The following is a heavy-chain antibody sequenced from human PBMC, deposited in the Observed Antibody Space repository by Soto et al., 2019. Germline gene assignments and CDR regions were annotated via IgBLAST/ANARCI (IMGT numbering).Heavy chain of an antibody. Sequence: SETLSLTCTVSGGSISSGDYYWSWIRQPPGKGLEWIGYIYYSGSTYYNPSLKSRVTISVDTSKNQFSLKLSSVTAADTAVYYCASASSKGGTFDYWGQGNLVT. J-gene: IGHJ4*02. CDR3: ASASSKGGTFDY. CDR1: GGSISSGDYY. V-gene: IGHV4-30-4*01. D-gene: IGHD6-13*01. CDR2: IYYSGST.